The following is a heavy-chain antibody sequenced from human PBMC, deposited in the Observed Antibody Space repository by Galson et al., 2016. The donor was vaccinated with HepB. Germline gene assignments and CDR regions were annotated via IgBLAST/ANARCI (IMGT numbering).Heavy chain of an antibody. CDR3: ARDGAHWDLDL. CDR2: INSDGTST. CDR1: GVSFSSFD. V-gene: IGHV3-74*01. J-gene: IGHJ2*01. Sequence: LRLSCAASGVSFSSFDMSWVRQAPGKGLVWISRINSDGTSTIYADSVKGRFTISRDNAKNTVYLQMNSLRGEDTAVYYCARDGAHWDLDLWGRGTLVTVSS.